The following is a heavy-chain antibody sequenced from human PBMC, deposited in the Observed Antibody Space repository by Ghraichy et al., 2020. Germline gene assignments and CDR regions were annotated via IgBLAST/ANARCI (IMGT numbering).Heavy chain of an antibody. V-gene: IGHV3-74*03. Sequence: GGSLRLSCAASGFTFGTYWMHWVRQVPGEGLMWVSRIDGDGSSTTYADSAKGRFTISRDNAKNTLYLQMNSLRAEDTAIYYCARDLYGWSYYGMDVWGQGTTVTVSS. CDR1: GFTFGTYW. J-gene: IGHJ6*02. D-gene: IGHD3-10*01. CDR3: ARDLYGWSYYGMDV. CDR2: IDGDGSST.